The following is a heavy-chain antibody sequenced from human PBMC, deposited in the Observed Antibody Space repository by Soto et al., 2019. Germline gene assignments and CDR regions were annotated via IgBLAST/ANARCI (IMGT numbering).Heavy chain of an antibody. D-gene: IGHD3-16*02. J-gene: IGHJ4*02. CDR3: AKASRLGELSRFDY. CDR1: GFTLSSYA. CDR2: ISGSGGST. Sequence: PGGSLRRSCAASGFTLSSYAMSWVRQAPGKGLEWVSAISGSGGSTYYADSVKGRFTISRDNSKNTLYLQMNSLRAEDTAVYYCAKASRLGELSRFDYWGQGTLVTVSS. V-gene: IGHV3-23*01.